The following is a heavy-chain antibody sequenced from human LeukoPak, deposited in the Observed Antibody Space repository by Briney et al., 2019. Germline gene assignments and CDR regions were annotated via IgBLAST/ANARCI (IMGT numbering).Heavy chain of an antibody. Sequence: SETLSLTCTVSGGSISSYYWSWIRQPPGKGLEWIGYIYYSGSTNYNPSLKSRVTISVDTSKNQFSLKLSSVTAADTAVYYCAREYSGSYERFDYWGQGTLVTVSS. CDR1: GGSISSYY. J-gene: IGHJ4*02. CDR3: AREYSGSYERFDY. CDR2: IYYSGST. D-gene: IGHD1-26*01. V-gene: IGHV4-59*12.